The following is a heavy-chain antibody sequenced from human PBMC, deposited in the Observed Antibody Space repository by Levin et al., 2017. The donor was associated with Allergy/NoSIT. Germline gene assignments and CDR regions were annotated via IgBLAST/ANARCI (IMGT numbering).Heavy chain of an antibody. D-gene: IGHD3-9*01. CDR1: GFTFSSYW. V-gene: IGHV3-7*04. CDR2: IKQDGSEK. J-gene: IGHJ6*03. CDR3: ARVIRALHYDILTGEGYYYYMDV. Sequence: PGGSLRLSCAASGFTFSSYWMSWVRQAPGKGLEWVANIKQDGSEKYYVDSVKGRFTISRDNAKNSLYLQMNSLRAEDTAVYYCARVIRALHYDILTGEGYYYYMDVWGKGTTVTVSS.